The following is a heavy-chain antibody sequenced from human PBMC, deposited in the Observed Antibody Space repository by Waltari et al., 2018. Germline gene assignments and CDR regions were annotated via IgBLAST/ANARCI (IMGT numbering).Heavy chain of an antibody. D-gene: IGHD6-19*01. J-gene: IGHJ4*02. CDR2: IIPILGTP. CDR1: GRSIRGYT. CDR3: TRGYRFDSSGRYYFDY. V-gene: IGHV1-69*16. Sequence: QVRLVQSGAEVRKPGSSVRVSCETSGRSIRGYTFSWVRQAPGQGFEWMGVIIPILGTPPYAKKFQDRLTITTGDNMRIAYMELGGLTSQDTAIYFCTRGYRFDSSGRYYFDYWGQGTQVTVSS.